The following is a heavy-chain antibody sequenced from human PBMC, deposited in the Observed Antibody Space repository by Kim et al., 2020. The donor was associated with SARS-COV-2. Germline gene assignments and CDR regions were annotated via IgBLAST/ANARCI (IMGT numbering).Heavy chain of an antibody. J-gene: IGHJ3*02. Sequence: GESLKISCKGSGYSFTSYWIGWVRQMPGKGLEWMGIIYPGDSDTRYSPSFQGQVTISADKSISTAYLQWSSLKASDTAMYYCARFSSSPADAFDIWGQGTMVTVSS. CDR3: ARFSSSPADAFDI. D-gene: IGHD6-13*01. V-gene: IGHV5-51*01. CDR2: IYPGDSDT. CDR1: GYSFTSYW.